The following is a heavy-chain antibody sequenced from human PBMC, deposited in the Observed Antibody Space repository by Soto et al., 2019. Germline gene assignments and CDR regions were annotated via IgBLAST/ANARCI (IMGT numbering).Heavy chain of an antibody. CDR1: GGSISSYY. V-gene: IGHV4-59*01. D-gene: IGHD3-22*01. CDR2: IYYSGST. CDR3: ARAGDSSGFPPPLEY. Sequence: SETLSLTCTVSGGSISSYYWSWIRQPPGKGLEWIGYIYYSGSTNYNPSLKSRVTISVDTSKNQFSLKLSSVTAADTAVYYCARAGDSSGFPPPLEYWGQGTLVTVSS. J-gene: IGHJ4*02.